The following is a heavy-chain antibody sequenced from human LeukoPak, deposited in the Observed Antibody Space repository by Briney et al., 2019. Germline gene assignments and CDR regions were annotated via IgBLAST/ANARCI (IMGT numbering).Heavy chain of an antibody. CDR1: GFTFSSYA. J-gene: IGHJ4*02. V-gene: IGHV3-30-3*01. D-gene: IGHD4-17*01. Sequence: GRSLRLSCAASGFTFSSYAMHWVRQAPGKGLEWVAVISYDGSNKYYADSVKGRFTISRDNSKNTLYLQMNSLRAEDTAVYYCARDPTTVTEGSFDYWGQGTLVTVSS. CDR2: ISYDGSNK. CDR3: ARDPTTVTEGSFDY.